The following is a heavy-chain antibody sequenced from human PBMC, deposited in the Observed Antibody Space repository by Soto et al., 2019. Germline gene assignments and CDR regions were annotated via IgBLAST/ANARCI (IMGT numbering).Heavy chain of an antibody. D-gene: IGHD5-12*01. CDR3: ARGKWLRSSFDY. Sequence: QVQLQQWGAGLLKPSETLSLTCAVYGGSFSGYYWSWIRQPQGKGLEWIGEINHSGSTNYNPSLKSRVTISVDTSKNQFSLKLSSVTAADTAVYYCARGKWLRSSFDYWGQGTLVTVSS. CDR1: GGSFSGYY. V-gene: IGHV4-34*01. J-gene: IGHJ4*02. CDR2: INHSGST.